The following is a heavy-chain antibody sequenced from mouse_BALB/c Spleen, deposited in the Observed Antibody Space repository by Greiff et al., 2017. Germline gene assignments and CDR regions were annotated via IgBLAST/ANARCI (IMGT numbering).Heavy chain of an antibody. CDR3: ARYFMDY. CDR2: IYPGDGDT. V-gene: IGHV1-87*01. CDR1: GYTFTSYW. J-gene: IGHJ4*01. Sequence: QVQLKQSGAELARPGASVKLSCKASGYTFTSYWMQWVKQRPGQGLEWIGAIYPGDGDTRYTQKFKGKATLTADKSSSTAYMQLSSLASEDSAVYYCARYFMDYWGQGTSVTVSS.